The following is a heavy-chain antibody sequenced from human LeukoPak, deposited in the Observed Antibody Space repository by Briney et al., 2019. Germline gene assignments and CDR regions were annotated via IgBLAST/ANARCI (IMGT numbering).Heavy chain of an antibody. CDR3: ARLFPPHSSGWYWADY. J-gene: IGHJ4*02. CDR1: GFTFSTFA. Sequence: AGGSLRLSCAASGFTFSTFAMHWVRQAPGKGLEWVAILSYDGSSKYYADSVKGRFTISRDNSKKTLYLQMNSLRTEDTAVYYCARLFPPHSSGWYWADYWGQGTLVTVSS. D-gene: IGHD6-19*01. V-gene: IGHV3-30*04. CDR2: LSYDGSSK.